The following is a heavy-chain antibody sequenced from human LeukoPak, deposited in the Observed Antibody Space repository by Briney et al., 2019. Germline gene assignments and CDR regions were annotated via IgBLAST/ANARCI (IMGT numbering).Heavy chain of an antibody. CDR2: INGSGGST. Sequence: GGSLRLSCAASGFTFSSYAMSWVRQAPGKGLEWVSTINGSGGSTYYADSVKVRFTISRDNSKNTLYLQMNSLRAEDTAVYYCAKLTYCGGDCYDYWGQGTLVTVSS. CDR1: GFTFSSYA. V-gene: IGHV3-23*01. CDR3: AKLTYCGGDCYDY. D-gene: IGHD2-21*01. J-gene: IGHJ4*02.